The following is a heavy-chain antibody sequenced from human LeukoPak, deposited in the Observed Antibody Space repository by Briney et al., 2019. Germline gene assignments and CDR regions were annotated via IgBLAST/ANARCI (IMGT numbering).Heavy chain of an antibody. CDR1: GFTFSSYE. J-gene: IGHJ6*03. Sequence: PGGSLRLSCAASGFTFSSYEMNWVRQAPGKGLEWVSYISSSGSTIYYADSVRGRFTISRDNAKNSLYLQMNSLRAEDTAVYYCARVPGDCGGDCYSYYYYYMDVWGKGTTVTVSS. D-gene: IGHD2-21*01. CDR3: ARVPGDCGGDCYSYYYYYMDV. CDR2: ISSSGSTI. V-gene: IGHV3-48*03.